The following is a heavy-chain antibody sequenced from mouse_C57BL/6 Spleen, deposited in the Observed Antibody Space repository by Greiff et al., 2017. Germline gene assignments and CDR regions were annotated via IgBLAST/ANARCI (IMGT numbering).Heavy chain of an antibody. D-gene: IGHD1-1*01. CDR3: ARELLRYFDV. J-gene: IGHJ1*03. CDR1: GFSLTSYG. Sequence: VQLQQSGPGLVQPSPSLSITCTVSGFSLTSYGVHWVRQSPGKGLEWLGVIWSGGSTDYNAAFISRLSISKDNSKSQVFFKMNSLQADDKAIYYCARELLRYFDVWGTGTTVTVSS. CDR2: IWSGGST. V-gene: IGHV2-2*01.